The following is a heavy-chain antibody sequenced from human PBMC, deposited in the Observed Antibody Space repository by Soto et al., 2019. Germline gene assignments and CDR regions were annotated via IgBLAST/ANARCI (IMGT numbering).Heavy chain of an antibody. CDR3: ARGIVAVPYSLYYYSGMDV. V-gene: IGHV1-69*13. Sequence: ASVKVSCKASGGTFSSYAISWVRQAPGQGLEWMGGIIPIFGTANYAQKFQGRVTITADESTSTAYMELSSLRSEDTAVYYCARGIVAVPYSLYYYSGMDVWGQGTTVTVSS. J-gene: IGHJ6*02. CDR2: IIPIFGTA. D-gene: IGHD5-18*01. CDR1: GGTFSSYA.